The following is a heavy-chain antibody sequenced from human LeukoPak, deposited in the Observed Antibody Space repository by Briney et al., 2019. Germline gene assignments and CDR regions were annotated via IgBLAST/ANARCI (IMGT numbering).Heavy chain of an antibody. CDR2: ISSTSSYI. V-gene: IGHV3-21*01. CDR1: GFTFSSYS. J-gene: IGHJ6*03. D-gene: IGHD6-19*01. CDR3: AKASSGWVYYYYMDV. Sequence: PGGSLRLSCAASGFTFSSYSMIWVRQAPGKGLEWVSSISSTSSYIYYADSVKGRFTISRDNAKNSLYLQMNSLRAEDTAVYYCAKASSGWVYYYYMDVWGKGTTVTVSS.